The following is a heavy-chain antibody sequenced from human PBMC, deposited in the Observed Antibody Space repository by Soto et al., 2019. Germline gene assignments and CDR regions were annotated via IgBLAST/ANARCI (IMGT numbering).Heavy chain of an antibody. J-gene: IGHJ6*02. CDR1: GYTFTGYY. CDR3: GRGVGGERWGYSGHDYKSYYYYYGMDV. D-gene: IGHD5-12*01. V-gene: IGHV1-2*04. Sequence: ASVKVSCKASGYTFTGYYMHWMRQAPGQGLDWMGWINPDSGGTNYAQKFQGWVTMTRDTSISTSYMELSRLRSDDTAVCYCGRGVGGERWGYSGHDYKSYYYYYGMDVWGQGTTVTVSS. CDR2: INPDSGGT.